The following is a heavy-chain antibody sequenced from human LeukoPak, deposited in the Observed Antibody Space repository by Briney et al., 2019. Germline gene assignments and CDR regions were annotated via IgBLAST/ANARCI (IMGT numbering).Heavy chain of an antibody. CDR3: VRGRIVVVTAIRPEAFDI. D-gene: IGHD2-21*02. CDR1: GGSISSYY. J-gene: IGHJ3*02. V-gene: IGHV4-34*01. Sequence: PSETLSLTCTVSGGSISSYYWSWIRQPPGKGLEWIGEINHSGSTNYNPSLKSRVSISGDTSKNQFSLKLRSVTAADTAVYYCVRGRIVVVTAIRPEAFDIWGQGTMVTVSS. CDR2: INHSGST.